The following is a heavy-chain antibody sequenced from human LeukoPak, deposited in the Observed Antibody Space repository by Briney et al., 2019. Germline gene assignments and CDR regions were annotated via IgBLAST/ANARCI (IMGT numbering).Heavy chain of an antibody. D-gene: IGHD3-22*01. Sequence: GGSLRLSCAASGFTVSSNYMSWVRQAPGKGVEWVSVIYSGGSTYYADSVKGRFTISRDNSKNTLYLQMNSLRAEDTAVYYCARDGDDSSGYYLGKIDYWGQGTLVTVSS. V-gene: IGHV3-66*02. CDR2: IYSGGST. CDR3: ARDGDDSSGYYLGKIDY. CDR1: GFTVSSNY. J-gene: IGHJ4*02.